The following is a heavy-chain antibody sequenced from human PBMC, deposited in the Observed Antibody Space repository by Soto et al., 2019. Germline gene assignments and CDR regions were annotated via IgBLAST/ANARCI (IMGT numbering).Heavy chain of an antibody. CDR1: GGTFSSYA. CDR3: ARRYNNQSKYRNTGYGMDV. V-gene: IGHV1-69*13. D-gene: IGHD3-16*02. CDR2: IIPIFGTA. Sequence: GASVKVSCKASGGTFSSYAISWVRQAPGQRLEWMGGIIPIFGTANYAQKFQGRVTITADESTSTAYMELSSLRSEDTAVYYCARRYNNQSKYRNTGYGMDVWGQGTTVTVSS. J-gene: IGHJ6*02.